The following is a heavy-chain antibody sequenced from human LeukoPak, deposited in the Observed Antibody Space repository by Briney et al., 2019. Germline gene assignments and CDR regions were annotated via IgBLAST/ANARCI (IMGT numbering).Heavy chain of an antibody. J-gene: IGHJ3*02. Sequence: GGSLRLSCAASGFTFSSYAMSWVRQAPGKGLEWVSAISGSGGSTYYADSVKGRITISRDNSKNTLYLQMNSLRAEDRAVYYCAKKYYYGSGSYFDAFDIWGQGTMVTVSS. D-gene: IGHD3-10*01. CDR1: GFTFSSYA. V-gene: IGHV3-23*01. CDR3: AKKYYYGSGSYFDAFDI. CDR2: ISGSGGST.